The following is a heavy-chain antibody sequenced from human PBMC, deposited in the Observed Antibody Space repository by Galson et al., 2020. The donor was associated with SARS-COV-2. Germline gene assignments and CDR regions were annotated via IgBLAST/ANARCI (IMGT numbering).Heavy chain of an antibody. CDR2: IYYSGST. CDR3: ARVHSSGWYMGVDNWFDP. D-gene: IGHD6-19*01. Sequence: SETLSLTCTVSGGSISSGGYYWSWIRQHPGKGLEWIGYIYYSGSTYYNPSLKSRVTISVDTSTNQFSLKLSSVTAADTAVYYCARVHSSGWYMGVDNWFDPWGQGTLVTVSS. J-gene: IGHJ5*02. CDR1: GGSISSGGYY. V-gene: IGHV4-31*03.